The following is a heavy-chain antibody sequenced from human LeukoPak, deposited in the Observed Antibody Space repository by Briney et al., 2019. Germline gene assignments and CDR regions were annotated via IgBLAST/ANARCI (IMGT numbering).Heavy chain of an antibody. CDR3: ARDTRITMVRGVKAYYFDY. J-gene: IGHJ4*02. V-gene: IGHV4-39*07. D-gene: IGHD3-10*01. Sequence: GSLRLSCAASGFTFSSYAMGWVRQAPGKGLEWIGSIYYSGSTYYNPSLKSRVTISVDTSKNQFSLKLSSVTAADTAVDYCARDTRITMVRGVKAYYFDYWGQGTLVTVSS. CDR1: GFTFSSYA. CDR2: IYYSGST.